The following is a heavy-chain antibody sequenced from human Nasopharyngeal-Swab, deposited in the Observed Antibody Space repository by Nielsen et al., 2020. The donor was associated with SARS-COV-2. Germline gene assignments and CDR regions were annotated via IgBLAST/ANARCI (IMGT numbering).Heavy chain of an antibody. J-gene: IGHJ4*02. V-gene: IGHV4-61*08. CDR1: GGSVTTGALY. CDR2: FFSSRIT. CDR3: ARAFFYFDA. Sequence: SQTLSLTCTLSGGSVTTGALYWTWIRQPPGKGLEYIGAFFSSRITKYNPSPKSRVAVTVDTSKNQFSLHLSSVSAAATAVYFCARAFFYFDAWGQGIPVTVSS.